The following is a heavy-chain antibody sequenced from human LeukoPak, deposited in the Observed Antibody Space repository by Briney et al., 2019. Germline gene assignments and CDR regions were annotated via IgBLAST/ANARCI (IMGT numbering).Heavy chain of an antibody. V-gene: IGHV4-34*01. CDR3: ARGYRSRRAVPGHFDY. J-gene: IGHJ4*02. D-gene: IGHD6-19*01. CDR1: GGSFGGYY. CDR2: INHSGST. Sequence: SETLSLTCAVYGGSFGGYYWSWIRQPPGKGLEWIGEINHSGSTNYNPSLKSRVTISVDTSKNQFSLKLSSVTAADTAVYYCARGYRSRRAVPGHFDYWGQGTLVTVSS.